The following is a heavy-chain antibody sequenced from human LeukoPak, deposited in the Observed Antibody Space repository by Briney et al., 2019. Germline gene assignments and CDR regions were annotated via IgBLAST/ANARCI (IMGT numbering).Heavy chain of an antibody. CDR1: GGSFSGYY. CDR2: INHSGST. V-gene: IGHV4-34*01. J-gene: IGHJ4*02. CDR3: ARVLRGYSGYDYVGSGY. Sequence: SETLSLTCAVYGGSFSGYYWSWIRQPPGKGLEWIGEINHSGSTNYNPSLKSRVTISVDTSKNQFSLKLSSVTAADTAVYYCARVLRGYSGYDYVGSGYWGQGTLVTVSS. D-gene: IGHD5-12*01.